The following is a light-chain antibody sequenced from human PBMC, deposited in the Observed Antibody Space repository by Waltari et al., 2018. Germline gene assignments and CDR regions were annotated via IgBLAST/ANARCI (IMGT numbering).Light chain of an antibody. CDR2: SAS. V-gene: IGKV3-15*01. CDR1: QSVNSN. Sequence: EMVMTQSPATLSVSPGERATLSCRASQSVNSNLAWYQHKPGQAPRLLIYSASTRATGVPARFSGSGSGTEFTLTISSLQSEDFAVYYCQQYKNWPQWTFGQGTKVDSK. CDR3: QQYKNWPQWT. J-gene: IGKJ1*01.